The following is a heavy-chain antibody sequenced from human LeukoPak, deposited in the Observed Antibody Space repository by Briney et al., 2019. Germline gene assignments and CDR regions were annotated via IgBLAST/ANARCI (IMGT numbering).Heavy chain of an antibody. Sequence: SETLSLTCTVSGGSISSGGYYWSWIRQHPGKGLEWIGYIYYSGSTYYNPSLKSRVTISVDTSKNQFSLKLSSVTAADTAVYYCARDGYSYGLDYWGQGPLVTVSS. J-gene: IGHJ4*02. D-gene: IGHD5-18*01. CDR1: GGSISSGGYY. CDR3: ARDGYSYGLDY. V-gene: IGHV4-31*03. CDR2: IYYSGST.